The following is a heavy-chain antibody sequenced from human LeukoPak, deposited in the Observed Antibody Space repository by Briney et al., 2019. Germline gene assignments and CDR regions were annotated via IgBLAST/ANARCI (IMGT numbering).Heavy chain of an antibody. J-gene: IGHJ6*03. CDR2: IIPIFGTA. CDR1: GGTFSSYA. CDR3: ASQSRFPRYYYYYMDV. D-gene: IGHD2-2*01. Sequence: SSVKVSCKASGGTFSSYAISWVRQAPGQGLEWMGRIIPIFGTANYAQKFQGRVTITTDESTSTAYMELSSLRSEDTAVYYCASQSRFPRYYYYYMDVWGKGTTVTVSS. V-gene: IGHV1-69*05.